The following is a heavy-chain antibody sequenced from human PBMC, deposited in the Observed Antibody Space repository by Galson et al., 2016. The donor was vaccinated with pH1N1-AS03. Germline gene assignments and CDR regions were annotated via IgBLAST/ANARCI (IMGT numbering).Heavy chain of an antibody. Sequence: ETLSLTCAVYGGSLTNYNWCWIRQLPGKGLEWIGEVNESGGTNYNPSLKSRVTKSVDTPKNHLSLRLSSVTAADTAVFFCSPDYGDLNFYVDLWGQGTVATVSS. V-gene: IGHV4-34*01. D-gene: IGHD4-17*01. CDR1: GGSLTNYN. CDR2: VNESGGT. J-gene: IGHJ4*02. CDR3: SPDYGDLNFYVDL.